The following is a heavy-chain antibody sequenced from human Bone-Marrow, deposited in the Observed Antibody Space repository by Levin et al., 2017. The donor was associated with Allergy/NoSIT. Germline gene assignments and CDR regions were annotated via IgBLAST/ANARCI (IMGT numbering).Heavy chain of an antibody. CDR3: ARGSRYITIFGVVIPTLYYYGMDV. D-gene: IGHD3-3*01. J-gene: IGHJ6*02. V-gene: IGHV1-69*13. Sequence: SVKVSCKASGGTFSSYAISWVRQAPGQGLEWMGGIIPIFGTANYAQKFQGRVTITADESTSTAYMELSSLRSEDTAVYYCARGSRYITIFGVVIPTLYYYGMDVWGQGTTVTVSS. CDR2: IIPIFGTA. CDR1: GGTFSSYA.